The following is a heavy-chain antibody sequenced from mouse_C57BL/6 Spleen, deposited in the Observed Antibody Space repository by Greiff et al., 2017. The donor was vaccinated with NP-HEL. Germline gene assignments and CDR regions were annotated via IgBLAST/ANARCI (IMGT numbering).Heavy chain of an antibody. CDR2: INPNYGTT. V-gene: IGHV1-39*01. CDR3: ARRTTYYSKGDWYFDV. J-gene: IGHJ1*03. D-gene: IGHD2-5*01. Sequence: EVQLVESGPELVKPGASVKISCKASGYSFTDYNMNWVKQSNGKSLEWIGVINPNYGTTSYNQKFKGKATLTVDQSSSTAYMQLNSLTSEDSAVYYCARRTTYYSKGDWYFDVWGTGTTVTVSS. CDR1: GYSFTDYN.